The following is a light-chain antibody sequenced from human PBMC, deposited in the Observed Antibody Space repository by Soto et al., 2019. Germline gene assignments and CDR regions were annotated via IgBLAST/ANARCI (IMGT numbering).Light chain of an antibody. CDR2: GAS. J-gene: IGKJ2*01. CDR1: QSISTW. Sequence: DIQMTQSPSTLSASVGDRVTITCRASQSISTWLAWYHQKPGQAPKLLIFGASSLQSGVPSRFSGSGSGTEIRLTISSLQPDDFATYYCQQYNYSPYAFGEGTKLETK. CDR3: QQYNYSPYA. V-gene: IGKV1-5*01.